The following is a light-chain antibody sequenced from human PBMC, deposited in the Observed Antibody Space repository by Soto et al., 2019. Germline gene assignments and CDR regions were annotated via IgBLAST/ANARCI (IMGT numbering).Light chain of an antibody. CDR2: DAS. J-gene: IGKJ4*01. CDR3: QQLYSFPLT. V-gene: IGKV1-9*01. Sequence: DIQLTQSPSFLSASIGDRVTITCRASQDFSNLLAWYQQKPGRAPKLLMYDASTLQSGVPSRFSGSGSGTEFTLTISSLQPEDFATYYCQQLYSFPLTVGGGTKVDSK. CDR1: QDFSNL.